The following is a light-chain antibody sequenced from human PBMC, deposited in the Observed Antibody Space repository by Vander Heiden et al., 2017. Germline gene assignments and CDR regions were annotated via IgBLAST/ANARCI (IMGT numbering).Light chain of an antibody. CDR1: QRVSSNY. J-gene: IGKJ2*01. Sequence: EIVLTHSPRTLSLSPGERATPSCRASQRVSSNYLAWYQQKPGQAPRLLIYGASSRATGIPDRFSGSGSGTDFTLTISRLEPEDIAVYYCQQYGRSPPYTFGQGTKLQIK. CDR2: GAS. V-gene: IGKV3-20*01. CDR3: QQYGRSPPYT.